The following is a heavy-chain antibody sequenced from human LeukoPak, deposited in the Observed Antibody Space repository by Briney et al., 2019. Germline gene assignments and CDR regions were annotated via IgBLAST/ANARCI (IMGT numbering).Heavy chain of an antibody. D-gene: IGHD1-26*01. J-gene: IGHJ6*02. CDR1: GFIFSSYA. CDR2: ISGSGGST. Sequence: PGGSLRLSCAASGFIFSSYAMSWVRQAPGKGLEWVSAISGSGGSTYYADSVKGRFTISRDNSKNTLCLQMNSLRAEDTAVYYCAKGMWDGYYFYYIMDVWGQGTTVTVSS. V-gene: IGHV3-23*01. CDR3: AKGMWDGYYFYYIMDV.